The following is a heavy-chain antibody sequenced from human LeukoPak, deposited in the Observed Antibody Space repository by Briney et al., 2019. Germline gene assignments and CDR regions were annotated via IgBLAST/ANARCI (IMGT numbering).Heavy chain of an antibody. D-gene: IGHD6-19*01. Sequence: PGGSLRLSCAASGFAFNTYSMHWVRQAPGKGLEWVAVISSDGSSEYYTDSVKGRFTISRDYSKNTLYLQMNSLRAKDTAVYYCAKDTRYSSGWYYFDYWGQGTLVTVSS. CDR1: GFAFNTYS. V-gene: IGHV3-30*04. CDR3: AKDTRYSSGWYYFDY. J-gene: IGHJ4*02. CDR2: ISSDGSSE.